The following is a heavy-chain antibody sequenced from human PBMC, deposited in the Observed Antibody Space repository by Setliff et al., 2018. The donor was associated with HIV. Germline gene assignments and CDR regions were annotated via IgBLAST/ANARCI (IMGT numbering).Heavy chain of an antibody. V-gene: IGHV4-39*07. CDR2: IYHSGST. D-gene: IGHD4-17*01. CDR3: ARDPGAYGDYVLDI. Sequence: PSETLSLTCSVSGDSISSGGHYWSWIRQSPGKGLEWTGSIYHSGSTYYNPSLKSRVTISVDTSKNQFSLKLSSVTAADTAVYYCARDPGAYGDYVLDIWGQGTMVTVSS. CDR1: GDSISSGGHY. J-gene: IGHJ3*02.